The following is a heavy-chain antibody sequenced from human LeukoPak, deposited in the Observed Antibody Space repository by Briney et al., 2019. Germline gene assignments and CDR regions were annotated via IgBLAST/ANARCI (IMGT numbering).Heavy chain of an antibody. CDR2: IYTSGST. D-gene: IGHD3-22*01. J-gene: IGHJ4*02. CDR1: GGSISSYY. Sequence: SETLSLTCTVSGGSISSYYWSWIRQPAGKGLEWIGRIYTSGSTNYNPSLKSRVTMSVDTSKNQFSLKLSSVTAADTAVYYCARDRYYYDSSGALRVFDYWGQGTLVTVSS. CDR3: ARDRYYYDSSGALRVFDY. V-gene: IGHV4-4*07.